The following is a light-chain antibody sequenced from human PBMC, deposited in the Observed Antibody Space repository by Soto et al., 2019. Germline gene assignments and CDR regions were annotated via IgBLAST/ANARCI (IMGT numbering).Light chain of an antibody. CDR2: SNN. V-gene: IGLV1-44*01. CDR3: AAWDDSLNGYV. CDR1: SSNIGSYS. Sequence: QSVLTQPPSASGTPGQRVTISCSGSSSNIGSYSVTWYQQLPGTAPKLLIFSNNQRPSGVPDRFSGSKSGTSASLAISGLQSEDEADYYYAAWDDSLNGYVFGTGTKLTVL. J-gene: IGLJ1*01.